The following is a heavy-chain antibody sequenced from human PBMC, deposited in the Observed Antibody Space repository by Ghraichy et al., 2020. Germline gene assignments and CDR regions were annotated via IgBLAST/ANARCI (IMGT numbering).Heavy chain of an antibody. V-gene: IGHV4-59*11. CDR1: GGSINNHY. D-gene: IGHD7-27*01. CDR2: ISDDGTT. Sequence: SETLSLTCTVSGGSINNHYWIWIRQPPGKALEWIGYISDDGTTRFSPSLKTRLSMSVDTSKNQISLRMTSVTAADTAMYNCARAEADVTGELEFWGQGTLVTVSS. J-gene: IGHJ4*02. CDR3: ARAEADVTGELEF.